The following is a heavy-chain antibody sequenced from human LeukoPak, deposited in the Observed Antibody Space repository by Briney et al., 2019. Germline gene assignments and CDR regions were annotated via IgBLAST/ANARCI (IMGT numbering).Heavy chain of an antibody. V-gene: IGHV4-31*03. J-gene: IGHJ6*03. CDR2: IYYSGST. CDR3: ARVRCGGGSCYHYYYYYMDV. CDR1: GGSISSGGYY. Sequence: SETLSLACTVSGGSISSGGYYWSWIRQHPGKGLGWIGYIYYSGSTYYNPSLKSRVTISVDTSKNQFSLKLSSVTAADTAVYYCARVRCGGGSCYHYYYYYMDVWGKGTTVTVSS. D-gene: IGHD2-15*01.